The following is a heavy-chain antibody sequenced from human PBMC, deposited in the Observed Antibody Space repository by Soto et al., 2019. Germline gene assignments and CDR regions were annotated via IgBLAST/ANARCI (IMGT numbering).Heavy chain of an antibody. Sequence: EVQLAESGGGMVQPGGSLRLSCVASGFTFSSYDMHWVRQAPGKGLEYVSSISSNGGTTYYGNPVKGRFTISRDNSKNTLYLQMGSLTAEDMAVYYCVRRVSGNYDYWGQGTLVTVSS. J-gene: IGHJ4*02. D-gene: IGHD1-7*01. CDR3: VRRVSGNYDY. CDR2: ISSNGGTT. V-gene: IGHV3-64*01. CDR1: GFTFSSYD.